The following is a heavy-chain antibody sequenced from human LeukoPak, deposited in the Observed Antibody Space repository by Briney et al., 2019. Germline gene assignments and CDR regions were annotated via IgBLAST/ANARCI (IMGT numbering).Heavy chain of an antibody. CDR3: ASHTYCSGGSCYSGLDY. J-gene: IGHJ4*02. CDR2: IIPILGIA. D-gene: IGHD2-15*01. Sequence: SVKVSCKASGGTFSSYAISWVRQAPGQGLEWMGRIIPILGIANYAQKFQGRVTMTTDTSTSTAYMELRSLRSDDTAVYYCASHTYCSGGSCYSGLDYWGQGTLVTVSS. CDR1: GGTFSSYA. V-gene: IGHV1-69*04.